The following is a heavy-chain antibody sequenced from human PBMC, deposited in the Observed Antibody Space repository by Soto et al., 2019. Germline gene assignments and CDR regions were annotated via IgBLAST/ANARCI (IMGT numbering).Heavy chain of an antibody. D-gene: IGHD6-19*01. CDR3: ANDSYSSGWFYRFYYFDY. CDR2: ISYDGSNK. V-gene: IGHV3-30*18. Sequence: GGSLRLSCAASGFTFSSYGMHWVRQAPGKGLEWVAVISYDGSNKYYADSVKGRFTISRDSSKNTLYLQMNSLRAEDTAVYYCANDSYSSGWFYRFYYFDYWGKGTLVTVSS. CDR1: GFTFSSYG. J-gene: IGHJ4*02.